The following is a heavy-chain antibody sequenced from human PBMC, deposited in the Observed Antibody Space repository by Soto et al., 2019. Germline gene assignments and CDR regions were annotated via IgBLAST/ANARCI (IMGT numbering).Heavy chain of an antibody. V-gene: IGHV3-23*01. Sequence: PGGSLRLSCAASGCTFRSYAMSWVRQAPGKGLEWVAGISSGGGTTPYAVSVKGRFTISRDDSKNTLYVQMNSLRDEDTAIYYCAKDRGSSGLYGLDVWGQGTTVTVSS. CDR1: GCTFRSYA. J-gene: IGHJ6*02. CDR3: AKDRGSSGLYGLDV. CDR2: ISSGGGTT. D-gene: IGHD5-18*01.